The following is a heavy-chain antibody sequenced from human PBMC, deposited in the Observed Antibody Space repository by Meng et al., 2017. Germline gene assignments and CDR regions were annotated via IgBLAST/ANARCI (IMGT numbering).Heavy chain of an antibody. CDR1: GYTFTSYA. CDR2: INAGNGNT. CDR3: ARDAYCSSTSCYALYYYYYGMDV. V-gene: IGHV1-3*01. Sequence: ASVKVSCKASGYTFTSYAMHWVRQAPGQRLEWMGWINAGNGNTKYSQEFQGRVTITRDTSASTAYMELSSLRSEDTAVYYCARDAYCSSTSCYALYYYYYGMDVWGQGTTVTVSS. D-gene: IGHD2-2*01. J-gene: IGHJ6*02.